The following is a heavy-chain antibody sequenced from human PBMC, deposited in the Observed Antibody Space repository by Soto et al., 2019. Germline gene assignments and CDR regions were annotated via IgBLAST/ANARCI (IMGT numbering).Heavy chain of an antibody. J-gene: IGHJ4*02. Sequence: QVQLQESGPGLVKPSQTLSLTCTVSGGSINRGGYFWSWIRQTPGKGLEWIGHIYNSGTTYTNPYLNSRATISGDTSPNQFYLKLRSVTAADTAIYYCARGPSADDVDYWGQGTLVTVSS. CDR1: GGSINRGGYF. CDR2: IYNSGTT. CDR3: ARGPSADDVDY. V-gene: IGHV4-30-4*01. D-gene: IGHD3-3*01.